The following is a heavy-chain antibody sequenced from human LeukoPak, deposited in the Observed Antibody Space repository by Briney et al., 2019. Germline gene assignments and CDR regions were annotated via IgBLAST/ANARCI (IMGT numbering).Heavy chain of an antibody. J-gene: IGHJ4*02. CDR2: IYPRDGST. V-gene: IGHV1-46*01. Sequence: ASVKVSCKASGYTFTSNYIHWVRQAPGQGLEWMGMIYPRDGSTSYAQKFQGGVTVTRDTSTSTVHMELSGLRSEDTAVHYCARDQEGFDYWGQGTLVTVSS. CDR1: GYTFTSNY. CDR3: ARDQEGFDY.